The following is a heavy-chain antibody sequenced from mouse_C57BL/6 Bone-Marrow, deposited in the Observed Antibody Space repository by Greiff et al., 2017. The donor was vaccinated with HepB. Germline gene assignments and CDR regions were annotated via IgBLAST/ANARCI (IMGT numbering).Heavy chain of an antibody. CDR3: ARDDCGVGVDY. D-gene: IGHD2-4*01. V-gene: IGHV5-17*01. Sequence: EVKVEESGGGLVKPGGSLKLSCAASGFTFSDYGMHWVRQAPEKGLEWVAYISSGSSATYYADTVKGRFTISTDKATNTLFLQMTSLGSEDTAMYYCARDDCGVGVDYWGQGTPLTVSS. J-gene: IGHJ2*01. CDR2: ISSGSSAT. CDR1: GFTFSDYG.